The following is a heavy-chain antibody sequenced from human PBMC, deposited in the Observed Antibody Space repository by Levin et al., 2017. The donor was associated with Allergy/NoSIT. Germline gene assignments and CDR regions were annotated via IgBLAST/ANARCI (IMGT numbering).Heavy chain of an antibody. V-gene: IGHV3-74*01. Sequence: SCAASGFTFSSYWMHWVRQAPGKGLVWVSRINSDGSSTSYADSVKGRFTISRDNAKNTLFLQMNSLRAEDTAVYYCARWDSWNYVSGFSYWGQGTLVTVSS. J-gene: IGHJ4*02. CDR2: INSDGSST. CDR3: ARWDSWNYVSGFSY. CDR1: GFTFSSYW. D-gene: IGHD1-7*01.